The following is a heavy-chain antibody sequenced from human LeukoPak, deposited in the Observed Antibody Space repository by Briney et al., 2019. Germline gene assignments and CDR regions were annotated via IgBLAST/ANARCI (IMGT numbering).Heavy chain of an antibody. CDR3: ARESYDSSGTYPDY. D-gene: IGHD3-22*01. V-gene: IGHV4-4*02. CDR2: IYHSGST. CDR1: GGSISSSNW. J-gene: IGHJ4*02. Sequence: SETLSLTCAVSGGSISSSNWWSWVRQPPGRGLEWIGEIYHSGSTNYNPSLKSRVTISVDKSKNQFSLKLSSVTAADTAVYYCARESYDSSGTYPDYWGQGTLVTVSS.